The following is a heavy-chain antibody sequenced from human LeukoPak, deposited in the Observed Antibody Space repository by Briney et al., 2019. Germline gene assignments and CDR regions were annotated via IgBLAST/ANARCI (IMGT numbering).Heavy chain of an antibody. CDR3: ARASRLDSSGWYFDY. CDR2: IYYSGST. CDR1: GDSISGYY. V-gene: IGHV4-59*01. Sequence: SETLSLTCTVSGDSISGYYWSWIRQPPGKALEWIGYIYYSGSTNYNPSLKSRVTISVDTSKNQFSLKLSSVTAADTAVYYCARASRLDSSGWYFDYWGQGTLVTVSS. J-gene: IGHJ4*02. D-gene: IGHD6-19*01.